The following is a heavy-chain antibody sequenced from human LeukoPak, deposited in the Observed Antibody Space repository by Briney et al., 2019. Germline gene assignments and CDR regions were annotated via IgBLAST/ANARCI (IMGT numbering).Heavy chain of an antibody. CDR2: IYYSGST. D-gene: IGHD1-14*01. J-gene: IGHJ4*02. V-gene: IGHV4-31*03. CDR1: GGSISSGGYY. Sequence: SGPTLVKPSETLSLTCTVSGGSISSGGYYWSWIRQHPGKGLEWIGYIYYSGSTYYNPSLKSRVTISVDTSKNQFSLKLSSVTAADTAVYYCARSIGTGTPYFDYWGQGTLVTVSS. CDR3: ARSIGTGTPYFDY.